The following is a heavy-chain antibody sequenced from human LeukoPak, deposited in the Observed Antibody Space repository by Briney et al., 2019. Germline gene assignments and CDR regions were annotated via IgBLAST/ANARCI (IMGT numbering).Heavy chain of an antibody. D-gene: IGHD4-17*01. CDR1: GFTFSDYY. J-gene: IGHJ3*02. Sequence: GGSLRFSCVASGFTFSDYYMSWIRQAPGKGLEWVSYISSSGSTIYYADSVKGRFTISRDNAKNSLYLQMNSLRAEDTAVYYCATDLRTTVTPLAFDIWGQGTMVTVSS. CDR3: ATDLRTTVTPLAFDI. V-gene: IGHV3-11*01. CDR2: ISSSGSTI.